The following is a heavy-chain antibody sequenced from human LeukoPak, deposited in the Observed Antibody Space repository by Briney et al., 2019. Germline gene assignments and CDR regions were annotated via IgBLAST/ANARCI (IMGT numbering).Heavy chain of an antibody. D-gene: IGHD5-18*01. CDR1: GGFISSSNW. Sequence: SGTLSLTCAVSGGFISSSNWWSWVRQPPGKGLEWIGEIYHSGSTNYNPSLKSRVTISVDKSKNQFSLKLSSVTAADTAVYYCARDGYLGRWAFDIWGQGTMVTVSS. CDR3: ARDGYLGRWAFDI. V-gene: IGHV4-4*02. CDR2: IYHSGST. J-gene: IGHJ3*02.